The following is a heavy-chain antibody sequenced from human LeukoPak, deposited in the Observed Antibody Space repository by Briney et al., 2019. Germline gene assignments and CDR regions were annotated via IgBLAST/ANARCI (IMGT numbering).Heavy chain of an antibody. CDR2: ISSSSYI. V-gene: IGHV3-21*01. CDR3: ASTGLGVVVPAAITFDY. J-gene: IGHJ4*02. CDR1: GFTFSSYS. Sequence: GGSLRLSCAASGFTFSSYSMNWVRQAPGKGLEWVSSISSSSYIYYADSVKGRFTISRDNAKNSLYLQMNSLGAEDTAVYYCASTGLGVVVPAAITFDYWGQGTLVTVSS. D-gene: IGHD2-2*01.